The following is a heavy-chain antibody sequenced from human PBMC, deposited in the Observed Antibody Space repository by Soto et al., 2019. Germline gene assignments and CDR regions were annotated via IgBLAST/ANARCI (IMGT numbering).Heavy chain of an antibody. D-gene: IGHD3-10*01. CDR3: ASARYYGQFLDD. CDR1: GGSVSSGGYY. CDR2: HYSDGST. Sequence: PSETLSLTCNVYGGSVSSGGYYWSWVRQNPEKGLEWIGYHYSDGSTFYNPALQSRAVISVDRAKNQLFLNLRSVTAADSAVYYSASARYYGQFLDDCRQVTL. J-gene: IGHJ4*01. V-gene: IGHV4-31*03.